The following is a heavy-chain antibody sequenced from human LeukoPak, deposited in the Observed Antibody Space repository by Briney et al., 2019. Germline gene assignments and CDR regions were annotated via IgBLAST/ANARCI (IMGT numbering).Heavy chain of an antibody. CDR1: GFTFSSYS. CDR2: ISRSSSYI. Sequence: GGSLRLSCAASGFTFSSYSMNWVRQAPGKGLEWVSSISRSSSYIYYADSVKGRFTISRDNAKNSLYLQMNSLRAEDTAVYYCARDRNDAFDIWGQGTMVTVSS. CDR3: ARDRNDAFDI. V-gene: IGHV3-21*01. J-gene: IGHJ3*02.